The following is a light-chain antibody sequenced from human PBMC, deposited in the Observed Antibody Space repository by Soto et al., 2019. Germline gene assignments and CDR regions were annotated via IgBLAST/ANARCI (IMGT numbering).Light chain of an antibody. Sequence: EIVMTQSPPTLSVSPGERVTLSCRASQSLRGYLAWYQVKPGRAPRLLIYGVSTRATGVPARFSGSVSGTEFTLTISSLQSEDFAVYYCQLYNNWQGTFGQGTRLEIK. CDR3: QLYNNWQGT. V-gene: IGKV3-15*01. CDR1: QSLRGY. CDR2: GVS. J-gene: IGKJ5*01.